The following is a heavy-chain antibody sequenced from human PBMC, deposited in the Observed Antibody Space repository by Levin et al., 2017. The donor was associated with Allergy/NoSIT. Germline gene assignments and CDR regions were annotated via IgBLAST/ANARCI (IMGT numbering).Heavy chain of an antibody. V-gene: IGHV3-7*03. J-gene: IGHJ5*02. CDR1: GFTFSNYW. Sequence: SCVASGFTFSNYWMTWVRQPPGKGLEWVATIKQDGSDKFYAESVKGRFTISRDNAKNSLFLQMNYLGTDDTAVYFCARDTTVGGEAWGQGTLVTVSS. CDR3: ARDTTVGGEA. D-gene: IGHD4-11*01. CDR2: IKQDGSDK.